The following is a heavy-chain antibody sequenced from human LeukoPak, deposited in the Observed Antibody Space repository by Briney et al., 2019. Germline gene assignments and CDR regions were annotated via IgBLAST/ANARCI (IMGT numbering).Heavy chain of an antibody. Sequence: RSGGSLRLSCAASGFTFSSYAMSWVRQTPGEGLEWVSVISGSSGNTYYADSVKGRFTISRDNSKNTLYLQMNSLRAEDTAVYYCAKSRSGNTDGFDIWGQGTMVTVSS. CDR1: GFTFSSYA. V-gene: IGHV3-23*01. J-gene: IGHJ3*02. CDR2: ISGSSGNT. D-gene: IGHD4-23*01. CDR3: AKSRSGNTDGFDI.